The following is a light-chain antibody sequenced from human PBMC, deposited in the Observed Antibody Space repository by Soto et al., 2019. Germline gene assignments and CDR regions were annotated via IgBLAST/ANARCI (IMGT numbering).Light chain of an antibody. CDR1: QSVSSSY. CDR2: DAS. V-gene: IGKV3-20*01. Sequence: EIVLTQSPGTLSLSPGERATLSCRASQSVSSSYLAWYQQKPGQAPRLLIYDASTRATGIPARISGSGSGTDFTLTISRLEPEDFAVDYCQQYGSSPWTFGQGTRVEIK. CDR3: QQYGSSPWT. J-gene: IGKJ1*01.